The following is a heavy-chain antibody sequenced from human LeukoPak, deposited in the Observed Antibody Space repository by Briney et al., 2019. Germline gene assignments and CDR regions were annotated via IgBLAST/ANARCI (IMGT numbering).Heavy chain of an antibody. D-gene: IGHD2-15*01. V-gene: IGHV3-23*01. CDR3: AKRGSAHYFDY. Sequence: GGSLRLSCAASGFTFSNSAMSWVRQAPGKGLEWVSTSGSGDNTYYADSVKGRFTIFRDNSKNTVYLQMNSLRAEDGAVYYCAKRGSAHYFDYWGRGTLVSVPS. CDR1: GFTFSNSA. CDR2: SGSGDNT. J-gene: IGHJ4*02.